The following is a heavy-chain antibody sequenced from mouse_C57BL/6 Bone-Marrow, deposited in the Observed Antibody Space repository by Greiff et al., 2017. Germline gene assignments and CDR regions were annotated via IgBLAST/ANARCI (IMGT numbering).Heavy chain of an antibody. CDR2: IRLKSDNYAT. CDR1: GFTFSNYW. J-gene: IGHJ1*03. D-gene: IGHD2-2*01. Sequence: EVKVVESGGGLVQPGGSMKLSCVASGFTFSNYWMNWVRQSPEKGLEWVAQIRLKSDNYATHYAESVKGRFTISRDDSKSSVYLQMNNLRAEDTGIYYCTDGYYWYFDVWGTGTTVTVSS. V-gene: IGHV6-3*01. CDR3: TDGYYWYFDV.